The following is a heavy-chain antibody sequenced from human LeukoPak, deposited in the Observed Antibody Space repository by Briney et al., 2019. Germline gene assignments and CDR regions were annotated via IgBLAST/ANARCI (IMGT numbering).Heavy chain of an antibody. CDR3: ARVLVRFFDY. CDR2: IRQDGSEK. V-gene: IGHV3-7*03. J-gene: IGHJ4*02. D-gene: IGHD3-10*01. Sequence: GGSLRLSCAASGFTFSNYWMSWVRQAPGKGLEWVANIRQDGSEKYYVDSVKGRFTISRDNAKNSLCLQMNSLRAEDTAVYYCARVLVRFFDYWGQGTLVTVSS. CDR1: GFTFSNYW.